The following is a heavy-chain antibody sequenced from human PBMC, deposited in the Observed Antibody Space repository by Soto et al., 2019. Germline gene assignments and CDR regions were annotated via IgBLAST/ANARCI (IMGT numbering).Heavy chain of an antibody. CDR3: ARSAQGAYCGGDCYSLFY. CDR2: IIPIFGTA. V-gene: IGHV1-69*13. Sequence: SVEVSCKASGGTFSSYAISWVRQAPGQGLEWMGGIIPIFGTANYAQKFQGRVTITADESTSTAYMELSSLRSEDTAVYYCARSAQGAYCGGDCYSLFYWGQGTLVTVSS. J-gene: IGHJ4*02. D-gene: IGHD2-21*02. CDR1: GGTFSSYA.